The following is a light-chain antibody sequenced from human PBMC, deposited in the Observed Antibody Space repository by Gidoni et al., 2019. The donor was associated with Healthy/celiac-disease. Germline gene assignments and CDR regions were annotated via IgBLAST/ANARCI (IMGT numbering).Light chain of an antibody. V-gene: IGKV3-20*01. Sequence: EILLPQSPGTLSLSPGERATLSCRASQSVSSSYLAWYQQKPGQAPRLLIYGASSRATGIPDRFSGSGSGTDFTLTISRLEPEDFAVYYCQQYGSSPPLTFGGGTKVEIK. CDR1: QSVSSSY. CDR2: GAS. CDR3: QQYGSSPPLT. J-gene: IGKJ4*01.